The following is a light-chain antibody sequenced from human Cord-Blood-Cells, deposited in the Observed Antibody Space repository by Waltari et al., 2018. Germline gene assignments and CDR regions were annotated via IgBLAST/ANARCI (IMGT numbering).Light chain of an antibody. J-gene: IGLJ3*02. CDR1: SSDVGGYNY. CDR3: SSYTSSSTWV. Sequence: QSALTQPASVSGSPGQSITISCTGTSSDVGGYNYVSWYQQHPGKAPKLVIYEVSNRPSGVSSRFPGAKSGNTASLTISGLQAEDEADYYCSSYTSSSTWVFGGGTKLTVL. V-gene: IGLV2-14*01. CDR2: EVS.